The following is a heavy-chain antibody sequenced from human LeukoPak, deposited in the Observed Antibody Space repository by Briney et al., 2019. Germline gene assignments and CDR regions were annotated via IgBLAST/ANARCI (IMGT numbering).Heavy chain of an antibody. CDR3: ATKVREYYYGSEYYFDY. CDR2: FDPEDGET. D-gene: IGHD3-10*01. V-gene: IGHV1-24*01. Sequence: GASVKVSCKVSGYTLTELSMHWVRQAPGKGLEWMGGFDPEDGETIYAQKFQGRVTMTEDTSTDTAYMELSSLRSEDTAVYYCATKVREYYYGSEYYFDYWGQGTLVTVSS. CDR1: GYTLTELS. J-gene: IGHJ4*02.